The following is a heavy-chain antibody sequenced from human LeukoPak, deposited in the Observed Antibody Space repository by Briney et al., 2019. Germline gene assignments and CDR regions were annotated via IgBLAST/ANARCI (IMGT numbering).Heavy chain of an antibody. CDR1: GFTFSSYC. D-gene: IGHD3-10*01. CDR2: MSRDCSTR. CDR3: AREKKSGESSEIDY. J-gene: IGHJ4*02. Sequence: GGSLTLSCAASGFTFSSYCEHWVRHAPGKGLGWVSRMSRDCSTRNYEDSVKGRVTVSRDNAKKTLNFQMNSLRAEDTAVYYCAREKKSGESSEIDYGGEGTLVTASS. V-gene: IGHV3-74*01.